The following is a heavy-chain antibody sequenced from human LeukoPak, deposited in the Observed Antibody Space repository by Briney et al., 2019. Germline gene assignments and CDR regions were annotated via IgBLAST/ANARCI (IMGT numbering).Heavy chain of an antibody. CDR2: ISGSGGST. CDR3: AKRGKSGSCLDY. D-gene: IGHD2-15*01. Sequence: PGGSLRLSCAASGSTFSSYAVSWVRQAPGKGLEWVSAISGSGGSTYYADSVKGRFTISRDNSKNTLYLQMNSLRAEDTAVYYCAKRGKSGSCLDYWGQGTLVTVSS. J-gene: IGHJ4*02. CDR1: GSTFSSYA. V-gene: IGHV3-23*01.